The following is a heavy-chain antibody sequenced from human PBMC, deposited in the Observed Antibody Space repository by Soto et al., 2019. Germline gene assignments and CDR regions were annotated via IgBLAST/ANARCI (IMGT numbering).Heavy chain of an antibody. CDR1: GYTFTGYY. Sequence: ASVKVSCKASGYTFTGYYMHWVRQAPGQGLEWMGWINPNSGGTNYAQKFQGWVTMTRDTSISTAYMELSRLRSGDTAVYYCARANKPMVRGVITHYYYGMDVWGQGTTVTVSS. V-gene: IGHV1-2*04. CDR3: ARANKPMVRGVITHYYYGMDV. J-gene: IGHJ6*02. CDR2: INPNSGGT. D-gene: IGHD3-10*01.